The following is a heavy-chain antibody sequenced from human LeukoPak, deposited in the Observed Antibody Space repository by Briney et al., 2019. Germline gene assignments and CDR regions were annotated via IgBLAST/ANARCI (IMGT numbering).Heavy chain of an antibody. Sequence: GGSLRLSCAASGFTFDEYAMHWVRQAPGKGLEWVSGISWNGGSLDYVDSVKGRLTISRDNAKNSLYLQMNSLRPEDTALYFCAKGTGRYWTFFDSWGQGTHVIVPS. CDR1: GFTFDEYA. J-gene: IGHJ4*02. CDR3: AKGTGRYWTFFDS. V-gene: IGHV3-9*01. CDR2: ISWNGGSL. D-gene: IGHD1-26*01.